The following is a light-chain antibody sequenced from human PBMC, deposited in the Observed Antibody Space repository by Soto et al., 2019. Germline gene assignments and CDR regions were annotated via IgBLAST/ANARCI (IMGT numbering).Light chain of an antibody. Sequence: QSALTQPASVSGSPGQSITISCSGTSSDIGAYEYVSWYQQHPGKPPKLMIYNVNNRPSGVSYRFSGSKSGNTASLTISRLQTEDEADYYCLSHTTSRTYVFGPGTEVTVL. J-gene: IGLJ1*01. CDR2: NVN. CDR3: LSHTTSRTYV. V-gene: IGLV2-14*03. CDR1: SSDIGAYEY.